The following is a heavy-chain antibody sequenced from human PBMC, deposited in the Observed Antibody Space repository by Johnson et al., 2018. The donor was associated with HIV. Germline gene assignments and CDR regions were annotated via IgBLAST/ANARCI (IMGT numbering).Heavy chain of an antibody. CDR3: ARALRVAFDV. J-gene: IGHJ3*01. V-gene: IGHV3-30*04. D-gene: IGHD4-17*01. Sequence: VQLVESGGGVVQPGRSLRLSCAASGFIFSSYSMHWVRQAPGRGLEWVAVISYDGNSKYYADSVRGRFTISRDNSKNALFLQMKSLRAEDTSLYYCARALRVAFDVWGQGTMVTVSS. CDR1: GFIFSSYS. CDR2: ISYDGNSK.